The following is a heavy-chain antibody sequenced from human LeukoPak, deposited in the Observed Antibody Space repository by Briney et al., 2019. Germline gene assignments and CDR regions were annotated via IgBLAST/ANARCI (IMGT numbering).Heavy chain of an antibody. V-gene: IGHV3-23*01. J-gene: IGHJ6*03. CDR2: ISGSGGST. CDR1: GFTFSNYA. D-gene: IGHD4-23*01. CDR3: AKGGNHYCYYYMDV. Sequence: GGSLTLSCAASGFTFSNYAMSWVRQAPGKGLEWVSSISGSGGSTYDTDSVKGRFTISRDNSKNTLYLQMNNLRAGDTAVYYCAKGGNHYCYYYMDVWGKGTTVTVSS.